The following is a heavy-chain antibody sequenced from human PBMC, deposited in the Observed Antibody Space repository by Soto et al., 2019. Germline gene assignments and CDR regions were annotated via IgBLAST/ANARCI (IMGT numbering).Heavy chain of an antibody. D-gene: IGHD3-16*01. J-gene: IGHJ6*03. CDR2: IYPGDSDT. CDR3: ARPPPGGGTRDV. CDR1: GYSCSTYW. Sequence: GESLKISCKGSGYSCSTYWIAWVRQMPGKGLEWMGIIYPGDSDTRYSLSLQGQVTISADKSISTAYLQWSSLKASDTAIYYCARPPPGGGTRDVWGKGTTVTAPS. V-gene: IGHV5-51*01.